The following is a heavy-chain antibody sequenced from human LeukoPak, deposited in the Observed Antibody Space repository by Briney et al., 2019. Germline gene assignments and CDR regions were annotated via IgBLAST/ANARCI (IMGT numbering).Heavy chain of an antibody. Sequence: GESLKISCKGSGYSFTSYWIGWVRQMPGKGLEWMGIIYPGDSDTRYSPSFQGQVTISADKSIRTAYLQWSSLKASDTAMYYCAIFMGPYCGGDCYDAFDIWGQGTMVTVSS. V-gene: IGHV5-51*01. D-gene: IGHD2-21*01. CDR2: IYPGDSDT. J-gene: IGHJ3*02. CDR1: GYSFTSYW. CDR3: AIFMGPYCGGDCYDAFDI.